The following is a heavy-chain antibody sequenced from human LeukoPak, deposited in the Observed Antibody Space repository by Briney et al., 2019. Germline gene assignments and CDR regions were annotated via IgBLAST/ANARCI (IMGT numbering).Heavy chain of an antibody. D-gene: IGHD4-17*01. J-gene: IGHJ6*02. Sequence: GGSLRLSCAASGFTFSSYAMHWVRQAPGKGLEWVAVISYDGSNKYYADSVKGRFTISRDNSKNTLYLQMNSLRAEDTAVYYCAKRRGQRLRLSHYYYGMDVWGQGTTVTVSS. V-gene: IGHV3-30-3*02. CDR2: ISYDGSNK. CDR1: GFTFSSYA. CDR3: AKRRGQRLRLSHYYYGMDV.